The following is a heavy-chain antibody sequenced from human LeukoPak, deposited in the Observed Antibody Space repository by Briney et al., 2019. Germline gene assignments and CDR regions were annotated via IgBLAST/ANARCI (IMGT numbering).Heavy chain of an antibody. J-gene: IGHJ4*02. CDR3: ARDLDSGSYYPFDY. V-gene: IGHV1-69*05. Sequence: SVKVSCKASGGTFSSYAISWVRQAPGQGLEWMGGIIPIFGTANYAQKFQGRVTITTDESTSTAYMELSRLRSDDTAVYYCARDLDSGSYYPFDYWGQGTLVTVSS. CDR1: GGTFSSYA. CDR2: IIPIFGTA. D-gene: IGHD1-26*01.